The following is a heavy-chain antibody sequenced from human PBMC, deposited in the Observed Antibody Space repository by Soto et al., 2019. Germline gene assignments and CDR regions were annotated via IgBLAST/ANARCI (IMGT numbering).Heavy chain of an antibody. CDR3: ARVWTTVTNWFDP. CDR1: GGSLSSSNL. Sequence: SETLSLTCAVAGGSLSSSNLWSWVRQPPGKGLEWIGEIYHSGSTNYNPSLKSRVTISVDKSKNQFSLKLSSVTAADTAVYYCARVWTTVTNWFDPWGQGTLVTVSS. V-gene: IGHV4-4*02. D-gene: IGHD4-17*01. J-gene: IGHJ5*02. CDR2: IYHSGST.